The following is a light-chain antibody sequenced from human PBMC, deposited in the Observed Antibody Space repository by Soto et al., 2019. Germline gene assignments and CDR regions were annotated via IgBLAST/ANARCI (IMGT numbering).Light chain of an antibody. J-gene: IGKJ4*01. CDR1: QSVSSSY. Sequence: EIVLTQSPGTLSLSPGERATLSCRASQSVSSSYLAWYKQKPGQAPRLLIYGASSRATGILDRFSGSGSGTDFTLTISRLEPEDFAVYYCQQDGSSPLTFGGGTKVEIK. V-gene: IGKV3-20*01. CDR2: GAS. CDR3: QQDGSSPLT.